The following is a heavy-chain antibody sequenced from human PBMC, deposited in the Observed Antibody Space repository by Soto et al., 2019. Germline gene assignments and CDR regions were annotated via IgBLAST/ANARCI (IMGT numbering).Heavy chain of an antibody. CDR2: TNHSGGT. Sequence: PSETLSLTCAVYGGSFSGYYWSWIRQPPGKGLEWIGETNHSGGTDYNPSLKSRVTISVGSSKNQFSLKLSSVTAADTAVYYCARVMGYCSGGSCYRSYWYFDLWRRGTLVTVSS. V-gene: IGHV4-34*01. J-gene: IGHJ2*01. D-gene: IGHD2-15*01. CDR3: ARVMGYCSGGSCYRSYWYFDL. CDR1: GGSFSGYY.